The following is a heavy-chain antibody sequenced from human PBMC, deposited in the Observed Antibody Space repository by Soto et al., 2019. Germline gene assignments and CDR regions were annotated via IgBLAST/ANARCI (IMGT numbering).Heavy chain of an antibody. J-gene: IGHJ4*02. V-gene: IGHV3-23*01. Sequence: GGSLRLSCSASGFTFSYHAMTWVRQAPGEGLESVSCIYGNGAGIQYADSVRGRFTISSDNSNNTLYLLMNRLRAEDTAVYYCAKDVISGEGFGLMDHWGQGTLVTVSS. CDR1: GFTFSYHA. CDR3: AKDVISGEGFGLMDH. D-gene: IGHD3-10*01. CDR2: IYGNGAGI.